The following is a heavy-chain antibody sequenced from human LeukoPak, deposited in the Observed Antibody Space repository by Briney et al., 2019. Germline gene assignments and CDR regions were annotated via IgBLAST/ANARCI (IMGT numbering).Heavy chain of an antibody. J-gene: IGHJ3*02. D-gene: IGHD3-9*01. CDR3: ARAFDARDAFDI. CDR1: GFTFSSYG. Sequence: PGGSLRLSCAASGFTFSSYGMHWVRQAPGKGLEWVAVIWYDGSNKYYADSVKGRFTISRDNSKNTLYLQMNSLRAEDTAVYYCARAFDARDAFDIWVQGTMVTVSS. V-gene: IGHV3-33*01. CDR2: IWYDGSNK.